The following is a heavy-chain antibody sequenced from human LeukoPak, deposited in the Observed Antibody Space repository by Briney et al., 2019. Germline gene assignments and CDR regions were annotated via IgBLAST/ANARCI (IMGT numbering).Heavy chain of an antibody. V-gene: IGHV3-30*03. Sequence: PGGSLRLSCAASGFTFSSYSMNWVRQAPGKGLEWVAVISYDGSNKYYADSVKGRFTISRDNSKNTLYLQMNSLRAEDTAVYYCARDPKMATIQYYFDYWGQGTLVTVSS. J-gene: IGHJ4*02. CDR2: ISYDGSNK. CDR3: ARDPKMATIQYYFDY. D-gene: IGHD5-24*01. CDR1: GFTFSSYS.